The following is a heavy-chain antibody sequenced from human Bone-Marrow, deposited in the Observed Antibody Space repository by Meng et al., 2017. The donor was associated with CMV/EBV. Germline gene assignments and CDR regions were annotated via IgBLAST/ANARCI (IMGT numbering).Heavy chain of an antibody. J-gene: IGHJ4*02. CDR2: IPYDGSHE. CDR3: ARDRRSSSWYYPNDY. D-gene: IGHD6-13*01. V-gene: IGHV3-33*05. CDR1: GFTFSTYD. Sequence: GESLKISCGASGFTFSTYDIHWVRQPPGKGLEWVAFIPYDGSHEYYADSVKGRFTISRDNAKNSLYLQMNSLRAEDTAVYYCARDRRSSSWYYPNDYWGQGTLVTVSS.